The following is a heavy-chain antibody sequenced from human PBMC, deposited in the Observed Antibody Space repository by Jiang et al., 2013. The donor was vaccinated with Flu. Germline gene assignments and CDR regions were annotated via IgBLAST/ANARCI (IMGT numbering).Heavy chain of an antibody. J-gene: IGHJ6*02. CDR3: ARDELFPSPLYYYGMDV. V-gene: IGHV4-39*07. Sequence: KSRVTISVDTSKNQXSLKLSSVTAADTAVYYCARDELFPSPLYYYGMDVWGQGTTVTVSS. D-gene: IGHD3-10*01.